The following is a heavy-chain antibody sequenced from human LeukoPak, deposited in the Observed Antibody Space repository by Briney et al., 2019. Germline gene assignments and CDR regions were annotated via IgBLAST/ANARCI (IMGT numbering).Heavy chain of an antibody. CDR3: ARAATVTTLSPFDY. V-gene: IGHV4-59*01. Sequence: PSETLSLTCTVSGGSISSYYWSWIRQPPGKGLEWIGYIYYSGSTNYNPSLKSRVTISVDTSKNQFSLKLSSVTAADTAVYYCARAATVTTLSPFDYWGQGTLVTVSS. J-gene: IGHJ4*02. CDR1: GGSISSYY. CDR2: IYYSGST. D-gene: IGHD4-17*01.